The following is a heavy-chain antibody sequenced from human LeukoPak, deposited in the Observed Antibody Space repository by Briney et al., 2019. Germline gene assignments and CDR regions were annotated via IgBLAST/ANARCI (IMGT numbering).Heavy chain of an antibody. D-gene: IGHD3-3*01. CDR2: IIPMFGTA. J-gene: IGHJ4*02. Sequence: ASVKVSCKAPGYTFTSYGISWVRQAPGQGLEWMGVIIPMFGTANYAQKFQGRVTITADKSTTTAYMELSSLRSVDTAMYYCARDRYYDFWSGSHYFDYWGQGTLVTVSS. V-gene: IGHV1-69*06. CDR3: ARDRYYDFWSGSHYFDY. CDR1: GYTFTSYG.